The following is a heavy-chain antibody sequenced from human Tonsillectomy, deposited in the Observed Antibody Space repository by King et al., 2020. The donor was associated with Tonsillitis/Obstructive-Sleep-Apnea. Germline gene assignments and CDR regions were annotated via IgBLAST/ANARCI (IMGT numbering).Heavy chain of an antibody. D-gene: IGHD6-19*01. J-gene: IGHJ6*03. CDR3: ARARAGDIDV. V-gene: IGHV1-46*01. CDR1: ADTFTNYY. Sequence: VQLVESGAEVKKPGASVTVSCKTSADTFTNYYIHWVRQAPGQGLEWMGIIDPSGGGTGYAQTFQGRVTMTRDTSTNTVYMELSSLKSEDTGVYYCARARAGDIDVWGKGTTVTVSS. CDR2: IDPSGGGT.